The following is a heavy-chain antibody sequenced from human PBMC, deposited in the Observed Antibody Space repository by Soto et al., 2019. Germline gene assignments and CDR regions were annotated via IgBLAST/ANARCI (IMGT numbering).Heavy chain of an antibody. V-gene: IGHV3-48*01. CDR3: AREPSDY. CDR1: GFTFSSYS. Sequence: PGGSLRLSCAASGFTFSSYSMNWVRQAPGKGLEGVSYISSSSSTIYYADSVKGRFTISRDNAKNSLYLQMNSLRAEDTAVYYCAREPSDYWGQGTLVTVSS. CDR2: ISSSSSTI. J-gene: IGHJ4*02.